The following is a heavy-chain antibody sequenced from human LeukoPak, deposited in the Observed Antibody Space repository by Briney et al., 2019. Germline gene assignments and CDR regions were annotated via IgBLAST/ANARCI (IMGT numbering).Heavy chain of an antibody. CDR1: GFFRSYA. CDR2: INHSGST. V-gene: IGHV4-34*01. Sequence: KSGGSLRLSCAASGFFRSYAMSWIRQPPGKGLEWIGEINHSGSTNYNPSLKSRVTISVDTSKNQFSLKLSSVTAADTAVYYCARAGRFPGVDYYYMDVWGKGTTVTVSS. D-gene: IGHD3-3*01. J-gene: IGHJ6*03. CDR3: ARAGRFPGVDYYYMDV.